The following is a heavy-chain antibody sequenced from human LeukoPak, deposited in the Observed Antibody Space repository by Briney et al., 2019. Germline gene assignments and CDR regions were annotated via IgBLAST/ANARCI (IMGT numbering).Heavy chain of an antibody. CDR3: AGMVRGLGSYTFDI. CDR1: GYSFTSYW. J-gene: IGHJ3*02. V-gene: IGHV5-51*01. Sequence: GESLKISCKGSGYSFTSYWIGWVRQLPGKGLEWMGIIYPGDSDTRDSTSFQGQVTISADNSISTAYLQWASLKASDTAMYYCAGMVRGLGSYTFDIWGHGTMVTVSS. CDR2: IYPGDSDT. D-gene: IGHD3-10*01.